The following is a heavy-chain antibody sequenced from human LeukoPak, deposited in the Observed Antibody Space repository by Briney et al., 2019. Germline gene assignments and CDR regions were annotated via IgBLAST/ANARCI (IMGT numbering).Heavy chain of an antibody. CDR2: INPNSGGT. V-gene: IGHV1-2*02. J-gene: IGHJ5*02. CDR3: ATTVKGGGNWFDP. CDR1: GYTFTGYY. Sequence: GASVKASCKASGYTFTGYYMHWVRQAPGQGLEWMGWINPNSGGTNYAQKFQGRVTMTRDTSISTAYMELSRLRSDDTAVYYCATTVKGGGNWFDPWGQGTLVTVSS. D-gene: IGHD4-11*01.